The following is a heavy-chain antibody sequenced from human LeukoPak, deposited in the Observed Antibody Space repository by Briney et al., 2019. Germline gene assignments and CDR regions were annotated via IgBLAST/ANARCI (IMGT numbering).Heavy chain of an antibody. CDR2: ISSSGSTI. D-gene: IGHD2-15*01. CDR1: GFTFSSYE. Sequence: GGSLRLSCAASGFTFSSYEMNWVRQAPGKGLEWVSYISSSGSTIYYADSVKGRFTISRDNAKNSLYLQMNSLRAEDTAVYYCARDSPICSGGSCYSTLKHDAFDIWGQGTMVTVSS. J-gene: IGHJ3*02. V-gene: IGHV3-48*03. CDR3: ARDSPICSGGSCYSTLKHDAFDI.